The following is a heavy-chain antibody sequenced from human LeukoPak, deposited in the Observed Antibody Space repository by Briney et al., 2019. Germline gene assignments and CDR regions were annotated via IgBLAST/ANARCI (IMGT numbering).Heavy chain of an antibody. CDR2: IYYSGST. CDR1: GGSISSSSYY. V-gene: IGHV4-39*07. D-gene: IGHD5-18*01. CDR3: ARVRIHLWLAGAFDI. J-gene: IGHJ3*02. Sequence: ETLSLTCTVSGGSISSSSYYWGWLRQPPGKGLEWIGSIYYSGSTNFNPSLRSRVTISVDKSKNHFSLRLTSVTAADTAVYYCARVRIHLWLAGAFDIWGQGTMVTVSS.